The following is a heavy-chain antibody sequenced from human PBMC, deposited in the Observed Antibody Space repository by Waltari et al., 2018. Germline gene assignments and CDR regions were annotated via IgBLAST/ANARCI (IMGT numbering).Heavy chain of an antibody. V-gene: IGHV3-74*01. CDR3: STNPPGN. CDR1: ELSSFW. J-gene: IGHJ4*02. Sequence: EVQLVESGGDLVQPGGSLRLSGTVSELSSFWLDWVRQAPGKGLVWVARVKNDGTMITYADAVRGRFTVSRDSAKKTFYLQMNSLRGEDTAVYYCSTNPPGNWGQGTLVTVSS. CDR2: VKNDGTMI.